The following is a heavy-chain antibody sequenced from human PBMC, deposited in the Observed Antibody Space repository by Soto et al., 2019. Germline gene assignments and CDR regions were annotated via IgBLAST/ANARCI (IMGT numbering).Heavy chain of an antibody. CDR1: GFTFSSYA. Sequence: GGSLRLSCAASGFTFSSYAMSWVRQAPGKGLEWVSAISGSGGSTYYADSVKGRFTISRDNSKNTLYLQMNSLRAEDTAVYYCARDLEQWLAKESYWGQGTLVTVSS. V-gene: IGHV3-23*01. CDR3: ARDLEQWLAKESY. CDR2: ISGSGGST. D-gene: IGHD6-19*01. J-gene: IGHJ4*02.